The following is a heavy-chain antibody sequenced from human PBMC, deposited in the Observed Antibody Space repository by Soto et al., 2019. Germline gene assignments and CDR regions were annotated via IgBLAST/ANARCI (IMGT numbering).Heavy chain of an antibody. Sequence: EVQLLESGGGLVQPGGSLRLSCAASGFTFSSYAMSWVRQAPGKGLEWVSAISGSGGSTYYADSVKGRFTISRDNTKNTLYLQMNSLRAEDTAVYYCAKGRGIWGSYRLLLSWGQGTLVTVSS. CDR1: GFTFSSYA. CDR2: ISGSGGST. V-gene: IGHV3-23*01. CDR3: AKGRGIWGSYRLLLS. J-gene: IGHJ5*02. D-gene: IGHD3-16*02.